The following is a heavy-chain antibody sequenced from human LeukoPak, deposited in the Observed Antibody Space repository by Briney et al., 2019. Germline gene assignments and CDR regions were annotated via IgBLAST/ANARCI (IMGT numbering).Heavy chain of an antibody. Sequence: ASVKVSCKASGGTFSSYAISWVRQAPGQGLEWMGRIIPILGIANYARKFQGRVTITADKSTSTAYMELSSLRSEDTAVYYCAGSSGYDRPFDYWGQGTLVTVSS. V-gene: IGHV1-69*04. CDR2: IIPILGIA. CDR3: AGSSGYDRPFDY. CDR1: GGTFSSYA. D-gene: IGHD5-12*01. J-gene: IGHJ4*02.